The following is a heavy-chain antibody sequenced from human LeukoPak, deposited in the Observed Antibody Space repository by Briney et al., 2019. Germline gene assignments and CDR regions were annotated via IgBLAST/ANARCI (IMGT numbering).Heavy chain of an antibody. CDR3: ARGRGDYYGSGSYYSY. CDR1: GGSFSGYY. V-gene: IGHV4-34*01. D-gene: IGHD3-10*01. CDR2: INHSGST. Sequence: SETLSLTCAVYGGSFSGYYWSWIRQPPGKGLEWIGEINHSGSTNYNPSLKSRVTISVDTSKNQFSLKLSSVTAADTAVYYCARGRGDYYGSGSYYSYWGQGTLVTVSS. J-gene: IGHJ4*02.